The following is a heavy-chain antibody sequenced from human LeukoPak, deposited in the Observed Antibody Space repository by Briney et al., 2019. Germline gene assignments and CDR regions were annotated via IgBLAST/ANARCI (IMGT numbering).Heavy chain of an antibody. Sequence: GGSLRLSCASGFAVSGNYMTWVRQAPGKGLVWVSRIKGDGSHTIYADSVKSRFTISRDNAKNTLYLQMKSLRAEDTAVYYCVRDWDHFDFDSWGLGTLVTVSS. CDR2: IKGDGSHT. CDR1: GFAVSGNY. CDR3: VRDWDHFDFDS. J-gene: IGHJ5*01. D-gene: IGHD3-9*01. V-gene: IGHV3-74*01.